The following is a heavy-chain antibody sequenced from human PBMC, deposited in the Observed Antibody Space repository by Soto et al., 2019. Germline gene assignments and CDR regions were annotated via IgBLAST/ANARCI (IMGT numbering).Heavy chain of an antibody. D-gene: IGHD4-4*01. J-gene: IGHJ4*02. CDR3: ATDLDDYSSAIDF. CDR1: GFSFRKYA. V-gene: IGHV3-23*01. CDR2: ISGSGGSGRG. Sequence: EVQLLESGGGLVQPGGSLRLSCVGSGFSFRKYAMNWVRQAPGKGLEWVSGISGSGGSGRGFYADPVKGRVTISKDNSKNTRYIEMNSLRAEDTAVYYCATDLDDYSSAIDFWGQGTLVTVSS.